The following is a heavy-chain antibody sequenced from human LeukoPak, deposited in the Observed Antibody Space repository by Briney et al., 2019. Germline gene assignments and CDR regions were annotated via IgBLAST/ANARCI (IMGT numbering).Heavy chain of an antibody. CDR1: GYGFTGYY. CDR2: INPNSGGT. Sequence: ASVKVSCKASGYGFTGYYMHWVRQAPGQGLEWMGWINPNSGGTNYAQKFQGRVTMTRDTSISTAYMELSRLRSDDTAVYYCARATLEIVVPAAPEFDYWGQGTLVTVSS. CDR3: ARATLEIVVPAAPEFDY. D-gene: IGHD2-2*01. J-gene: IGHJ4*02. V-gene: IGHV1-2*02.